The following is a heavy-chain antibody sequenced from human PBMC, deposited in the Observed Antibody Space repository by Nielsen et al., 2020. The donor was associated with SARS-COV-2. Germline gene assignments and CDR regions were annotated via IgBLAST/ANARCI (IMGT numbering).Heavy chain of an antibody. Sequence: ASVKVSCKVSGYTLTELSMHWVRQAPGQGLEWMGRINPYSGGTNYAQKFQGTVTMTRDASISTVYMELTSDDTAVYYCARARATIFGLVMSYGMDVWGQGTTVAFSS. CDR2: INPYSGGT. J-gene: IGHJ6*02. V-gene: IGHV1-2*06. D-gene: IGHD3/OR15-3a*01. CDR3: ARARATIFGLVMSYGMDV. CDR1: GYTLTELS.